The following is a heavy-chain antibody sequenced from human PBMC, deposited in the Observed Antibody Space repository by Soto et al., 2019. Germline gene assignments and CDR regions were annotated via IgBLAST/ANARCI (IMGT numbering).Heavy chain of an antibody. CDR1: GFTFSSYA. CDR2: ISGSGLST. D-gene: IGHD3-22*01. Sequence: GGSLRLSCAASGFTFSSYAMSWVRQAPGKGLEWVSSISGSGLSTYYADSVKGRFTISRDNSKNTLYLQMNSLRAEDTAVFYCARVDYYDSSGPFSDAFDIWGQGTMVTVSS. CDR3: ARVDYYDSSGPFSDAFDI. V-gene: IGHV3-23*01. J-gene: IGHJ3*02.